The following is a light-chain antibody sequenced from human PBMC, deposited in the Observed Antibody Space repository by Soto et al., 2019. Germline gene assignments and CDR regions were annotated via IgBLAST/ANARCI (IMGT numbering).Light chain of an antibody. J-gene: IGKJ1*01. CDR2: GAS. Sequence: EIVLTQSPGTLSLSPGERASLSCRASQSVPNSYLAWYQQKPGQAPRLLIYGASSRATGIPVRFSGSWSGTYFPLSSSGLEHDDFAVYCCQRYGTSTTFGQGTKVEI. V-gene: IGKV3-20*01. CDR3: QRYGTSTT. CDR1: QSVPNSY.